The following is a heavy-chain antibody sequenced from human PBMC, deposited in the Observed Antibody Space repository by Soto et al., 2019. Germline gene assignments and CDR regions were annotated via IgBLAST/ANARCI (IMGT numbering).Heavy chain of an antibody. D-gene: IGHD3-22*01. Sequence: QVQLVQSGAEVKKPGSSVKVSCKASGGTFSSYTISWVRQAPGQGLEWMGRIIPILGIANYAQKFQGRVTITADKSTSTAYMELSSLRSEDTAVYYCASSFYDSSGDYLDYWGQGTLVTVSS. CDR1: GGTFSSYT. V-gene: IGHV1-69*02. J-gene: IGHJ4*02. CDR3: ASSFYDSSGDYLDY. CDR2: IIPILGIA.